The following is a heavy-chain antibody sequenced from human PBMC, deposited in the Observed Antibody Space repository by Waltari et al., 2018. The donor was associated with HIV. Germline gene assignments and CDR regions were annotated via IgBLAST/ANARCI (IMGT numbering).Heavy chain of an antibody. CDR3: AKGQYSSGWNFDY. D-gene: IGHD6-19*01. V-gene: IGHV3-23*01. CDR2: SSGSGGNT. J-gene: IGHJ4*02. CDR1: GFTFSSYA. Sequence: EVQLLESGGGLVQPGGSLRLSCAASGFTFSSYAMSWVRQAPGKGLEGVSTSSGSGGNTYYADSVKGRFTISRDNSKNTLYLQMNSLRAEDTAVYYCAKGQYSSGWNFDYWGQGTLVTVSS.